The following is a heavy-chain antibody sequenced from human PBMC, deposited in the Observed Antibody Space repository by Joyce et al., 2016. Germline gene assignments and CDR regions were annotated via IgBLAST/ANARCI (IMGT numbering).Heavy chain of an antibody. J-gene: IGHJ4*02. CDR3: ARSQWLAPLMY. CDR2: ITTSGAT. Sequence: QVQLRQWGAGLLKPSETLSLTCAVSGGPFRGFFWTWVRQPPGKALAWIGDITTSGATNYNPCRRIRVAISVDTSNNQFSLTLTSLSAADMAVYYCARSQWLAPLMYWGQGTLVTVSP. CDR1: GGPFRGFF. D-gene: IGHD6-19*01. V-gene: IGHV4-34*02.